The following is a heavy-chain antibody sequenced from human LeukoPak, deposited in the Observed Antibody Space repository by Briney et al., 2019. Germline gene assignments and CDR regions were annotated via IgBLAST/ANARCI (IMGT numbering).Heavy chain of an antibody. V-gene: IGHV4-4*07. CDR2: VYASGST. J-gene: IGHJ4*02. CDR1: GGSISSHY. Sequence: SETLSLTCTVSGGSISSHYWTWIRQPAGKGLEWIGRVYASGSTNYNPSLKSRVTMSVDTSKNQFSLNLTSVTAADTAVYYCARDRRTFKGGSYSEFDYWGQGSLVTVSS. CDR3: ARDRRTFKGGSYSEFDY. D-gene: IGHD1-26*01.